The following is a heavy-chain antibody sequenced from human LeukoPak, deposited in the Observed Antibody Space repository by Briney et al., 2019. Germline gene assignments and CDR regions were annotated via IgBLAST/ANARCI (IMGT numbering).Heavy chain of an antibody. Sequence: GGSLRLSCRTSGFLFHVYTMTWVRQTPGKGLEWISSISHSDDSTYYADSVKGRLTISRDNSKDTVYLQMNSLRVDDTALYHCAKSYDTSTSPDHWGQGILVSVSS. D-gene: IGHD3-3*01. CDR1: GFLFHVYT. J-gene: IGHJ5*02. CDR2: ISHSDDST. V-gene: IGHV3-23*01. CDR3: AKSYDTSTSPDH.